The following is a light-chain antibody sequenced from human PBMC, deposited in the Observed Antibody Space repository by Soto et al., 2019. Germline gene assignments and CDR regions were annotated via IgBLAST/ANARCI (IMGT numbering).Light chain of an antibody. V-gene: IGKV3-20*01. CDR1: QSVNIN. CDR2: DAS. J-gene: IGKJ4*01. CDR3: QQYGSSPLT. Sequence: PGERATLSCRASQSVNINLAWYQQKPGQAPRLLIYDASHRATAFPDRFSGSGSGTDFTLTISRLDPEDFAVYYCQQYGSSPLTFGGGTKVDIK.